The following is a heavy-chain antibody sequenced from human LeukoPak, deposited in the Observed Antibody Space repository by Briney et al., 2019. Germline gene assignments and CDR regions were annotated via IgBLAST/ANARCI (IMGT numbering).Heavy chain of an antibody. V-gene: IGHV3-23*01. CDR2: ISGSDGAT. CDR1: GFTFSSYG. J-gene: IGHJ4*02. CDR3: AKDWMTEKTLVRGVISGYFDY. D-gene: IGHD3-10*01. Sequence: PGGSLRLSCAASGFTFSSYGMHWVRQAPGKGLEWVSGISGSDGATYYADSVKGRFTISRDNSKNTLYLQVNSLRAEDTALYYCAKDWMTEKTLVRGVISGYFDYWGQGTLVTVSS.